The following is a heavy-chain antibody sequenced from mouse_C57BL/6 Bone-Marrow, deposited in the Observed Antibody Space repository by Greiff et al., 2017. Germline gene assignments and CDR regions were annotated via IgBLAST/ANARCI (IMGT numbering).Heavy chain of an antibody. D-gene: IGHD1-1*01. CDR3: ARDPIYYYGSSYGGFAY. CDR2: ISDGGSYT. J-gene: IGHJ3*01. V-gene: IGHV5-4*01. CDR1: GFTFSSYA. Sequence: EVKVVESGGGLVKPGGSLKLSCAASGFTFSSYAMSWVRQTPEKRLEWVATISDGGSYTYYPDNVKGRFPISRDNAKNNLYLQMSHLKSEDTAMYYCARDPIYYYGSSYGGFAYWGQGTLVTVSA.